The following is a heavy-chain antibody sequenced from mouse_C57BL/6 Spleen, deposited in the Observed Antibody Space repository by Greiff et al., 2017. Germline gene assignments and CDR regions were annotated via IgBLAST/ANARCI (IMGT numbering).Heavy chain of an antibody. CDR2: IDPSDSET. J-gene: IGHJ2*01. Sequence: QVQLQQPGAELVRPGSSVKLSCKASGYTITSYWMHWVKQRTIQGLEWIGNIDPSDSETHYNQKFKDKATLTVDKSSSTAYMQLSSLTSEDSAVYYCAREDTTVVATFDYWGQGTTLTVSS. D-gene: IGHD1-1*01. V-gene: IGHV1-52*01. CDR1: GYTITSYW. CDR3: AREDTTVVATFDY.